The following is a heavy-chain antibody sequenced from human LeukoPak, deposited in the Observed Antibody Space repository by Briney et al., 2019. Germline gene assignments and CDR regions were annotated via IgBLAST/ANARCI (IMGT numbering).Heavy chain of an antibody. CDR3: ARHVYGRHQLQAYHFDY. J-gene: IGHJ4*02. V-gene: IGHV4-38-2*01. D-gene: IGHD2-2*01. CDR1: GYSISSGHY. CDR2: MYNSGST. Sequence: SETLSLTCDVSGYSISSGHYWGWIRQSPGKGLEWIASMYNSGSTYFKSSLKSRVTISLDTPKNQFSLTLNSVTAADTAVYYCARHVYGRHQLQAYHFDYWGQGILVTVSS.